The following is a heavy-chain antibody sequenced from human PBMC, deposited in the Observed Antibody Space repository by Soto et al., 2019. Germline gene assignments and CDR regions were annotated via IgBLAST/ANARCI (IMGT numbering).Heavy chain of an antibody. V-gene: IGHV1-18*01. D-gene: IGHD2-2*01. CDR2: ISAYNGNT. J-gene: IGHJ3*02. CDR3: ARDASQGIVVVPAAKAAFDI. Sequence: GASVKVSCKASGYTFTSYGISWVRQAPGQGLEWMGWISAYNGNTNYAQRLQGRVTMTTETSTSTAYMELRSLRSDDTAVYYCARDASQGIVVVPAAKAAFDIWGQGTMVTVSS. CDR1: GYTFTSYG.